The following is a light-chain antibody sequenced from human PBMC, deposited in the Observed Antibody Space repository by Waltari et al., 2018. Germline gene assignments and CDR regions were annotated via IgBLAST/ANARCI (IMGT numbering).Light chain of an antibody. CDR1: QSINTR. CDR3: QQYKSFPFT. CDR2: KAS. V-gene: IGKV1-5*03. J-gene: IGKJ4*01. Sequence: DIQMTQSPSTLSASVGDRVTLTCRASQSINTRLAWHQQKPGKAPNLLIYKASSLEGGVPSRFSGSGSGTEFTLSISNLQPDDFATYYCQQYKSFPFTFGGGTKVEVK.